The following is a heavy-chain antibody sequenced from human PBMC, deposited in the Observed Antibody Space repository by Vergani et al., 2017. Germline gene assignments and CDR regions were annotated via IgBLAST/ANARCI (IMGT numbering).Heavy chain of an antibody. J-gene: IGHJ4*02. CDR1: GGYISSGGYY. Sequence: QVQLQESGPGLVKPSQTLSLTCTVSGGYISSGGYYWSWIRQHPGKGLEWIGYIYYSGSTYYNPSLRSRVTISVDTSKNQFSLKLSSVTAADTAVYYGARDLGGSGWSFDYWGQGTLVTVSS. V-gene: IGHV4-31*03. CDR2: IYYSGST. D-gene: IGHD6-19*01. CDR3: ARDLGGSGWSFDY.